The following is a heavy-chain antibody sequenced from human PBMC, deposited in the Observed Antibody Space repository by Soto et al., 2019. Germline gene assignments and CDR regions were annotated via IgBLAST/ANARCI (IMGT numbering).Heavy chain of an antibody. CDR3: ARMKGEYSGYGHFDY. Sequence: QVQLQESGPGLVKPSGTLSLTCAVSSGSISSSNWWSWVRQPPGKGLEWIGEIYHSGSTNYNPSLKSRVTISVDKSKNHFSLKLSSVTAADTAVYYCARMKGEYSGYGHFDYWGQGTLVTVSS. J-gene: IGHJ4*02. CDR2: IYHSGST. CDR1: SGSISSSNW. D-gene: IGHD5-12*01. V-gene: IGHV4-4*02.